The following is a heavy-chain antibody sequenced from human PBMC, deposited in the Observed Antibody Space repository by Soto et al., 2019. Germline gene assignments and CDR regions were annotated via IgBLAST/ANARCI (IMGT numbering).Heavy chain of an antibody. CDR2: IYYSGST. J-gene: IGHJ4*02. V-gene: IGHV4-59*12. D-gene: IGHD6-19*01. CDR3: GRPAGSGWYYFDS. CDR1: GGSISSYY. Sequence: SETLSLTCTVSGGSISSYYWSWIRQPPGKGLEWIGYIYYSGSTNYNPSLKSRVTISVDTSKNQFSLKLTSVTAADTAVYYCGRPAGSGWYYFDSWGQGTLVTVSS.